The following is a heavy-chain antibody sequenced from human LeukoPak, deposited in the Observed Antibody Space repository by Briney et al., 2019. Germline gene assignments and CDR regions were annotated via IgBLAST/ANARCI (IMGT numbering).Heavy chain of an antibody. D-gene: IGHD6-13*01. J-gene: IGHJ4*02. CDR1: GFPFTAYP. Sequence: PGGSLRLSCAASGFPFTAYPTHWVRQAPGKGLEWVSVSSSDETHKFYADSVRGRFTISRDNAKNSLFLQMNSLRAEDTAVYYCARGPLIAAAGTWWGQGTLVTVSS. V-gene: IGHV3-30-3*01. CDR3: ARGPLIAAAGTW. CDR2: SSSDETHK.